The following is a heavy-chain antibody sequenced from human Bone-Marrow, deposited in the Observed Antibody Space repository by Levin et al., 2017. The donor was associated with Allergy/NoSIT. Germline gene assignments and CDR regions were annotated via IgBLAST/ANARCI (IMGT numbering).Heavy chain of an antibody. J-gene: IGHJ4*02. Sequence: PSETLSLTCTVSGGSISSYYWSWIRQPAGRGLEWIGHIYISGSTDYNPSLKSRVTMSVDTSKNQFSLRLSSVTAADTAVYYCARDGDGFWQQLALWGQGTLVTVSS. CDR3: ARDGDGFWQQLAL. V-gene: IGHV4-4*07. D-gene: IGHD6-13*01. CDR2: IYISGST. CDR1: GGSISSYY.